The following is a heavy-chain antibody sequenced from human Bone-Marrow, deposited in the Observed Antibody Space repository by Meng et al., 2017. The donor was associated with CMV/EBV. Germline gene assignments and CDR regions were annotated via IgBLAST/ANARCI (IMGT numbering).Heavy chain of an antibody. J-gene: IGHJ4*02. V-gene: IGHV1-8*01. CDR3: ARVARRFTIFYPY. CDR1: GYTFTSYD. Sequence: ASVKVSCKASGYTFTSYDINWVRQATGQGLEWMGWMNPNSGNTGYAQKFQGRVTMTRNTSISTAYMELSSLRSEDTAVYYCARVARRFTIFYPYWGPGTLVTVSS. D-gene: IGHD3-9*01. CDR2: MNPNSGNT.